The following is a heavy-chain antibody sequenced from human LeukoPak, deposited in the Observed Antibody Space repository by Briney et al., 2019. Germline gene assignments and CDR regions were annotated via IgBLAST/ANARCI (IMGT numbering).Heavy chain of an antibody. V-gene: IGHV4-39*07. J-gene: IGHJ6*02. Sequence: SETLSLTCTVSGGSISSSSYYWGWIRQPPGKGLEWIGSIYYSGSTYYNPPLKSRVTISVDTSKNQFSLKLSSVTAADTAVYYCAREGLAVATTLYGMDVWGQGTTVTVSS. CDR2: IYYSGST. D-gene: IGHD6-19*01. CDR1: GGSISSSSYY. CDR3: AREGLAVATTLYGMDV.